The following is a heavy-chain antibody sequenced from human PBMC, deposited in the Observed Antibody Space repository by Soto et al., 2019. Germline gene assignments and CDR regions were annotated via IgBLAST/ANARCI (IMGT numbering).Heavy chain of an antibody. D-gene: IGHD2-21*01. CDR3: WAYYSVKRGGSHFYGMDV. CDR2: ISGSGDST. V-gene: IGHV3-23*01. CDR1: GFTFSSDA. J-gene: IGHJ6*02. Sequence: GVSLRLSCAASGFTFSSDAMSWVRQAPGKGLEWVSAISGSGDSTYYADSVKGRFTISRDNSKNTLYLQMNSLRAEDTAVYYCWAYYSVKRGGSHFYGMDVCGQGTTVTVSS.